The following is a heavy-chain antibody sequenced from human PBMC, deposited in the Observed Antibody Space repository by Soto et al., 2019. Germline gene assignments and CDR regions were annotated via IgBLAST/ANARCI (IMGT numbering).Heavy chain of an antibody. D-gene: IGHD3-10*02. CDR3: TIDNMLGDTSPQFHH. CDR2: IKSKADGGAI. Sequence: GGSLRLSCAASGFTFSDVWMSWVRQIPGKGLEWVGRIKSKADGGAIDFAAPVKGRFSISGDDSKNTLYLQMNNLRIEDTAIYFCTIDNMLGDTSPQFHHWGQGTLVTVSS. V-gene: IGHV3-15*01. J-gene: IGHJ5*02. CDR1: GFTFSDVW.